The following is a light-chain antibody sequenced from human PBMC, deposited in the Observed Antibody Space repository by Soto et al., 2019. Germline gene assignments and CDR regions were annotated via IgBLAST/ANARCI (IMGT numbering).Light chain of an antibody. CDR1: QGISNY. J-gene: IGKJ1*01. CDR2: GAS. V-gene: IGKV1-27*01. CDR3: QQTYTAPRT. Sequence: DIKMSLSPSSLSASVGDRVTITCRASQGISNYLAWYQQKPGKVPKLLIYGASTLQTGVPSRFSGSGSMTDFTLTISDLQPEDFATYYCQQTYTAPRTFGQRSMA.